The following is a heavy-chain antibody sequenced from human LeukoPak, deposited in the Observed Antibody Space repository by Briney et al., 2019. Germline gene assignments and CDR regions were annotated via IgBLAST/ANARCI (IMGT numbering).Heavy chain of an antibody. J-gene: IGHJ3*02. V-gene: IGHV1-2*02. CDR1: GYRFTGYR. Sequence: ASVKVSCKASGYRFTGYRIHWVRQAPGQGLEWMGWINPNSGGTNYAQNFQGRVTMTRDTSISTAYMELSRLRSDDTAVYYCAREIPDAFDIWGQGTMVTVSS. CDR3: AREIPDAFDI. CDR2: INPNSGGT.